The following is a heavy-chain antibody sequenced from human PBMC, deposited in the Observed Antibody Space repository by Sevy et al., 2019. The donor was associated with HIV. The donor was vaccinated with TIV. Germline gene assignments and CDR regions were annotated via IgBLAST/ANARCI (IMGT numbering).Heavy chain of an antibody. CDR1: GDTFINDD. CDR3: VRADPAQHFDS. Sequence: ASVKVSCKPSGDTFINDDMHWVRQAPGQGLEWMGIIDPSAGNASYAEKFQGRVTMAWDTSTSTLYMDLSSLRSEDTAVYYCVRADPAQHFDSWGQGTLVTVSS. CDR2: IDPSAGNA. V-gene: IGHV1-46*01. J-gene: IGHJ4*02.